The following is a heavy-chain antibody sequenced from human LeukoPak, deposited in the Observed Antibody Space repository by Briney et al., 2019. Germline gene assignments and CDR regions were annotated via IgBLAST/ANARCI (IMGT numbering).Heavy chain of an antibody. J-gene: IGHJ4*02. CDR2: ISYGGSNK. CDR1: GFTFSSYG. V-gene: IGHV3-30*18. Sequence: GGSLRLSCAASGFTFSSYGMHWVRQAPGKGLEWVAVISYGGSNKYYADSVKGRFTISRDNSKNTLYLQMNSLRAEDTAVYYCAKLTTHWGQGTLVTVSS. CDR3: AKLTTH. D-gene: IGHD1-1*01.